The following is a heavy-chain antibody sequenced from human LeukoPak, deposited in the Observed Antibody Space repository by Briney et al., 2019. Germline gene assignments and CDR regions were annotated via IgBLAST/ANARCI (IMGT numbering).Heavy chain of an antibody. CDR1: GGSINSYY. CDR2: IYHRGST. J-gene: IGHJ4*02. Sequence: SETLSLTCTVSGGSINSYYWSWIRQPPGKGLEWIGYIYHRGSTNYNSSLKSRVSISVDTSKNQFYLKLTSVTAADTAVYYCARLDSGYGKYYFDYWGQGTLVTVSP. CDR3: ARLDSGYGKYYFDY. D-gene: IGHD5-12*01. V-gene: IGHV4-59*08.